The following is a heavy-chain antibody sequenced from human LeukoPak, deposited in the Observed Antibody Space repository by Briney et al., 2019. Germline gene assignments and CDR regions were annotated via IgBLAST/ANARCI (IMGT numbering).Heavy chain of an antibody. CDR1: GGSISSSSYY. J-gene: IGHJ6*03. Sequence: PSETLSLTCTVSGGSISSSSYYWGWIRQPPGKGLEWIGSIYYSGSTYYNPSLKSRVTISVDTSKNQFSLKLSSVTAADTAVYYCARERAWWEPPDYYYYMDVWGKGTTVTVSS. D-gene: IGHD2-15*01. V-gene: IGHV4-39*07. CDR2: IYYSGST. CDR3: ARERAWWEPPDYYYYMDV.